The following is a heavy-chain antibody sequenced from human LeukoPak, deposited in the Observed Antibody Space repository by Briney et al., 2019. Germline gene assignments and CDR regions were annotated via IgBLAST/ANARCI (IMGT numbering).Heavy chain of an antibody. CDR1: GGTFSSYA. CDR2: IIPIFGTA. Sequence: ASVKVSCKASGGTFSSYAISWVRQAPGQGLEWMGWIIPIFGTANYAQKFQGRVTITTDESTSTAYMELSSLRSEDTAVYYCASLVVPAAIAGRWFDPWGQGTLVTVSS. CDR3: ASLVVPAAIAGRWFDP. J-gene: IGHJ5*02. D-gene: IGHD2-2*01. V-gene: IGHV1-69*05.